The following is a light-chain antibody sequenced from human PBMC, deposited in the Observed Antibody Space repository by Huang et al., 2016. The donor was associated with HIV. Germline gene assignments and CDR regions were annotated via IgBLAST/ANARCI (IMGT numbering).Light chain of an antibody. CDR3: QQRSDWPLT. CDR2: DAS. V-gene: IGKV3-11*01. Sequence: EIVLTQSPATLSLSPGQRATLSCRASQGISSYLAWYQQKPGLAPRLLIYDASNRATGIPVRFSGSGSGTDVTLTISSLEPEDFAVYYCQQRSDWPLTFGGGTKVEIK. J-gene: IGKJ4*01. CDR1: QGISSY.